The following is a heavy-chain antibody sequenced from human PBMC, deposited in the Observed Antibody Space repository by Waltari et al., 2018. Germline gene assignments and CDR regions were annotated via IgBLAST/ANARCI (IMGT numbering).Heavy chain of an antibody. CDR2: IYYRRGT. CDR3: AGGVAPTLFDY. Sequence: QVQLQESGPGLVKPSETLALTCTVSDGSISSYYWSWIRQPPGKGLEWIVYIYYRRGTNYHASPESRVPISVDTSNNPFSLKLSPVAAADTAVYYCAGGVAPTLFDYWGQGTLVTVSS. V-gene: IGHV4-59*01. D-gene: IGHD5-12*01. CDR1: DGSISSYY. J-gene: IGHJ4*02.